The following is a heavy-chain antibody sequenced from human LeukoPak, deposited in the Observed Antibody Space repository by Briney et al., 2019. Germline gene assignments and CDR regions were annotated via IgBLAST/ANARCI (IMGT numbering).Heavy chain of an antibody. CDR2: INHSGST. CDR1: GGSLSGYY. CDR3: ARGRPRYCSSTSCYPGIGYYYYMDV. V-gene: IGHV4-34*01. Sequence: SETLSLTCAVYGGSLSGYYWSWIRQPPGKGLEWIGEINHSGSTNYNPSLKSRVTISVDTSKNQFSLKLSSVTAADTAVYYCARGRPRYCSSTSCYPGIGYYYYMDVWGKGTTVTVSS. D-gene: IGHD2-2*01. J-gene: IGHJ6*03.